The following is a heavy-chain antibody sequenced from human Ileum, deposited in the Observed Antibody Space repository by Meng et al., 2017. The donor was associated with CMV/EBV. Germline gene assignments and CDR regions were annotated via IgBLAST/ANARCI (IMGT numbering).Heavy chain of an antibody. CDR3: AREMKARSGWFDP. J-gene: IGHJ5*02. CDR2: IKYSVVT. Sequence: HLQLGESGPGLGKPSGTLSLPCAVSGDSISSSNLYWGWLRQPPGRGLEWIGTIKYSVVTHYNPSLKSRVTISLDPSKNQFSLQLTSVAAADAAVYYCAREMKARSGWFDPWGQGTLVTVSS. CDR1: GDSISSSNLY. V-gene: IGHV4-39*07. D-gene: IGHD1-26*01.